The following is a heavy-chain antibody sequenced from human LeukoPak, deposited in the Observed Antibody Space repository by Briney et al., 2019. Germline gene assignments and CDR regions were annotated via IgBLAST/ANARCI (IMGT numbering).Heavy chain of an antibody. J-gene: IGHJ4*02. Sequence: GASVKVSCKASGYTFTSYGISWVRQAPGQGLEWMGWISAYNGNTNYAQKLQGRVTMTTDTSTSTAYMELRSLRSDDTAVYYCARDPAPQYSSGWYMEVDYWGRGTLVTVSS. D-gene: IGHD6-19*01. V-gene: IGHV1-18*01. CDR1: GYTFTSYG. CDR3: ARDPAPQYSSGWYMEVDY. CDR2: ISAYNGNT.